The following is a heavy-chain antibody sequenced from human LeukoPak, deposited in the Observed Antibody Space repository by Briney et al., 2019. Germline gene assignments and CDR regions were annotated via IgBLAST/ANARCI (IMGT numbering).Heavy chain of an antibody. D-gene: IGHD4-17*01. CDR3: ARQHYGDYVGRDAFDT. J-gene: IGHJ3*02. CDR2: IYPGDSDT. CDR1: GYSFTSYW. Sequence: PGESLKISCKGSGYSFTSYWIGWVRQMPGKGLEWMGIIYPGDSDTRYSPSFQGQVTISADKSISTAYLQWSSLKASDTAMYYCARQHYGDYVGRDAFDTWGQGTMVTVSS. V-gene: IGHV5-51*01.